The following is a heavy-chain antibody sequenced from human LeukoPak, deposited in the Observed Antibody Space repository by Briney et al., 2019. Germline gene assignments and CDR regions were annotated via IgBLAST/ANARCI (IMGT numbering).Heavy chain of an antibody. CDR2: IYYSGST. CDR1: GGSISSGDYY. J-gene: IGHJ6*03. Sequence: PSETLSLTCTVSGGSISSGDYYWSWIRQPPGKGLEWIGYIYYSGSTYYNPSLKSRVTISVDTSKNQFSLKLSSVTAADTAVYYCARTVVPAAIRGDDYYYYMDVWGKGTTVTVSS. CDR3: ARTVVPAAIRGDDYYYYMDV. D-gene: IGHD2-2*02. V-gene: IGHV4-30-4*02.